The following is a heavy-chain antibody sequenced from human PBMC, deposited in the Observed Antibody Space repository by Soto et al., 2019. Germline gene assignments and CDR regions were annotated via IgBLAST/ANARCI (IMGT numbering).Heavy chain of an antibody. V-gene: IGHV3-33*01. CDR3: ARDDAFGNENGFDI. Sequence: PGGSLRLSCAVSGFPFSTYGFHWVRQPPGKGLEWVAVIVSDGSAKYHADSVKGRFTISRDNSKDTLYLQMNSLRAEDTAVYYCARDDAFGNENGFDIWGQGTMVTVSS. CDR1: GFPFSTYG. CDR2: IVSDGSAK. D-gene: IGHD1-1*01. J-gene: IGHJ3*02.